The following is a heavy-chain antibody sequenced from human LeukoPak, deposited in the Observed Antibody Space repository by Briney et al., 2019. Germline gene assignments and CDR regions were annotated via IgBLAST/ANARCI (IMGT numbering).Heavy chain of an antibody. CDR2: IWYDGSNK. Sequence: HPGGSLRLSCAASGFTFSSYGMHWVRQAPGKGLEWVAVIWYDGSNKYYADSVRGRFTISRDNSKNTLYLQMDSLRAEDTAMYYCAREWEHEHDYWGQGTLVTVSS. V-gene: IGHV3-33*08. D-gene: IGHD1-26*01. CDR1: GFTFSSYG. CDR3: AREWEHEHDY. J-gene: IGHJ4*02.